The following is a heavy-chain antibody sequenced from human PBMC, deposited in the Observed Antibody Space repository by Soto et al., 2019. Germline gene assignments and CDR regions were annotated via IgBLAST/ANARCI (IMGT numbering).Heavy chain of an antibody. J-gene: IGHJ5*02. V-gene: IGHV1-8*01. CDR1: GYTFTSYD. D-gene: IGHD2-2*01. Sequence: ASVKVSCKASGYTFTSYDINWVRQATGQGLEWMGWMNPNSGNTGYAQKFQGRVTMTRNTSISTAYMELSSLRSEDTAVYYCARSAVPERIIGVVPAAIREVRFDAWGQGTLVTVSS. CDR3: ARSAVPERIIGVVPAAIREVRFDA. CDR2: MNPNSGNT.